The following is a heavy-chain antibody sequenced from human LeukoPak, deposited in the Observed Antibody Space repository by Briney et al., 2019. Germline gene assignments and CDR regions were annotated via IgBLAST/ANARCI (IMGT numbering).Heavy chain of an antibody. CDR3: AGGNDTAMAPSYWFDP. CDR1: GGSISSGGYY. Sequence: SETLSLTCTVSGGSISSGGYYWSWIRQHPGKGLEWIGYIYYSGSTYYNPSLKSRVTISVDTSKNQFSLNLSSVTAADTAVYYCAGGNDTAMAPSYWFDPWGQGTLVTVSS. V-gene: IGHV4-31*03. CDR2: IYYSGST. J-gene: IGHJ5*02. D-gene: IGHD5-18*01.